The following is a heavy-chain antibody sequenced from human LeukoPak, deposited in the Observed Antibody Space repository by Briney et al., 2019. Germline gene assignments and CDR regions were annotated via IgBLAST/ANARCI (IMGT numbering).Heavy chain of an antibody. J-gene: IGHJ4*02. CDR2: IGASGGST. CDR3: AKAEGYDILTGLDY. V-gene: IGHV3-23*01. CDR1: GFTFSSYA. D-gene: IGHD3-9*01. Sequence: QSGGSLRLSCATSGFTFSSYAMSWVRQAPGKGLEWVSGIGASGGSTYYADSVKGQFTISRDNSKNTLYLQMNSLRTEDTAVYYCAKAEGYDILTGLDYWGQGTLVTVSS.